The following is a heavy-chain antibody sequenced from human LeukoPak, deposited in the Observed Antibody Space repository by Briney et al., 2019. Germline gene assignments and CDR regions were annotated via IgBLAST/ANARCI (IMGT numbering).Heavy chain of an antibody. CDR3: TKVFYGGNSRDGFDT. V-gene: IGHV3-48*03. Sequence: GGSLRLSCAASGFSFSRYEMNWVRQAPGKGLEWVSYITSSGSTTYYADSVKGRFTISRDNAKNSLYLQMNSLRAEDTAVYYCTKVFYGGNSRDGFDTWGQGTMVTVSS. D-gene: IGHD4-23*01. CDR2: ITSSGSTT. CDR1: GFSFSRYE. J-gene: IGHJ3*02.